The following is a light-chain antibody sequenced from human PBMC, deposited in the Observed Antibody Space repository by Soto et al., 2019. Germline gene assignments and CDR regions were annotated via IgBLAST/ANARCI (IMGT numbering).Light chain of an antibody. V-gene: IGKV3-20*01. CDR1: QSVSRSY. Sequence: EIVLTQSPGTLSLSPGERATLSCRASQSVSRSYLAWYQQKPGQAPRLLIYGASSRATGIPDRFGGSGSGTDFTLTISSLEPEDFAVYYCQQYSSSPWTFGQGTKVDIK. CDR2: GAS. J-gene: IGKJ1*01. CDR3: QQYSSSPWT.